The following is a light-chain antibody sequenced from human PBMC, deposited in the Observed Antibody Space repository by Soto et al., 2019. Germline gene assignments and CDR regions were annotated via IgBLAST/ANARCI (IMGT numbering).Light chain of an antibody. J-gene: IGKJ1*01. CDR1: QSISSW. CDR2: DAS. V-gene: IGKV1-5*01. CDR3: QQYNSYSRT. Sequence: DIQMTQSPSTLSASVGDRVTLSCRASQSISSWLAWYQQKPGKAPKLLIYDASSLESGVPSRFSGSGSGTEFTPTISSLQPDDFASYCCQQYNSYSRTFGQGTKVEIK.